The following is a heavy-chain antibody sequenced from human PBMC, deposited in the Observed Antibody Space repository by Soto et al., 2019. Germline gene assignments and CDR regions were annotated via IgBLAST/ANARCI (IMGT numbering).Heavy chain of an antibody. CDR1: GGSISSSSYY. J-gene: IGHJ4*02. V-gene: IGHV4-39*01. Sequence: SETLSLTCTVSGGSISSSSYYWGWFRQPPGKGLEWIGSIYYSGSTYYNPSLKSRVTISVDTSKNQFSLKLSSVTAADTAVYYCARRSNKGSFDYWGQGTLVT. CDR2: IYYSGST. D-gene: IGHD4-4*01. CDR3: ARRSNKGSFDY.